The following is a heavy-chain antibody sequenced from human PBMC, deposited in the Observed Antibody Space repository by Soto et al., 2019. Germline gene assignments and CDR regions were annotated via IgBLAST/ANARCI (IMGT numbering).Heavy chain of an antibody. CDR1: GYTFTSYA. D-gene: IGHD1-26*01. V-gene: IGHV1-3*01. CDR3: ARPGGQLPAYFDY. CDR2: INAGNGNT. J-gene: IGHJ4*02. Sequence: ASVKVSCKASGYTFTSYAMHWVRQAPGQRLEWMGWINAGNGNTKYSQKFQGRVTITRDTSASTAYMELSSLRSEDTAVYYCARPGGQLPAYFDYWGQGPLVTVYS.